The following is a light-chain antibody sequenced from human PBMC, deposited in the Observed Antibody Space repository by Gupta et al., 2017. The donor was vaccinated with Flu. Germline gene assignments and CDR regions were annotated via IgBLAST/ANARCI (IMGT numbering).Light chain of an antibody. CDR1: QGIGRS. CDR2: GAS. V-gene: IGKV1-27*01. CDR3: QKYDSDPWA. Sequence: DIQMTQSPSSLSASVGDRVTITCRTSQGIGRSLVWYQQTPGKVPKLLIYGASNLKSGIPSRFSGSGSGTDFTLTIDSLHPEDVATYYCQKYDSDPWAFGQGTKVDIK. J-gene: IGKJ1*01.